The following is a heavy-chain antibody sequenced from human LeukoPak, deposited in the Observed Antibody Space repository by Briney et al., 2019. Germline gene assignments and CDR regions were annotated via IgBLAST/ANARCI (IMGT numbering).Heavy chain of an antibody. CDR1: GFNFIDYS. J-gene: IGHJ3*02. CDR3: ARDPPGSSLYISAFDI. V-gene: IGHV3-48*01. CDR2: IGISSGNT. Sequence: TGGSLRLSCAASGFNFIDYSMNWVRQAPGKGLEWISYIGISSGNTKYADSVQGRFTISRDKARNSLYLQMNSPRVADTAADYCARDPPGSSLYISAFDIRGQGTMVTVSS. D-gene: IGHD6-13*01.